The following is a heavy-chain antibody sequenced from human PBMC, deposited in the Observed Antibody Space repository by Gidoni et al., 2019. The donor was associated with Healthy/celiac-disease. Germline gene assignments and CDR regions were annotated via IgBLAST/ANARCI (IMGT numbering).Heavy chain of an antibody. Sequence: QVQLVESGGGVVQPGRSLRLSCAASGFTFSSYAMHWVRQAPGKGLEWVAVISYDGSNKYYADSVKGRFTISRDNSKNTLYLQMNSLRAEDTAVYYCARDKAVSAYDFWSDYWGQGTLVTVSS. CDR2: ISYDGSNK. V-gene: IGHV3-30-3*01. D-gene: IGHD3-3*01. J-gene: IGHJ4*02. CDR1: GFTFSSYA. CDR3: ARDKAVSAYDFWSDY.